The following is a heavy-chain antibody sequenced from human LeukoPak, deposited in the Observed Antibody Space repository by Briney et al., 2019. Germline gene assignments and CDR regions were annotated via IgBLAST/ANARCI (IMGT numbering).Heavy chain of an antibody. CDR1: GGSISSGGYY. CDR3: ARAADCSSTSCYKEGDYFDY. CDR2: IYYSGST. Sequence: SETLSLTCTVSGGSISSGGYYWSWIRQHPGKGLEWIGYIYYSGSTYYNPSLKSRVTISVDTSKNQFSLKLSSVTAADTAVYYCARAADCSSTSCYKEGDYFDYWGQGTLVTVSS. J-gene: IGHJ4*02. D-gene: IGHD2-2*02. V-gene: IGHV4-31*03.